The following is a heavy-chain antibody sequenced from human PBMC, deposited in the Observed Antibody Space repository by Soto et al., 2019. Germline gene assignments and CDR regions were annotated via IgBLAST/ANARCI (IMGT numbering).Heavy chain of an antibody. CDR2: IGGDGGST. Sequence: GGSLRLSCAASGFTFSNYAMSWVRQAPGKGLEWVSVIGGDGGSTYYADSVKGRFTVSRDNSKNTLYLQMNSLRAEDTAVYYCAKGRLGLQYYGVDVWGQGTTVTVSS. J-gene: IGHJ6*02. D-gene: IGHD5-12*01. CDR1: GFTFSNYA. CDR3: AKGRLGLQYYGVDV. V-gene: IGHV3-23*01.